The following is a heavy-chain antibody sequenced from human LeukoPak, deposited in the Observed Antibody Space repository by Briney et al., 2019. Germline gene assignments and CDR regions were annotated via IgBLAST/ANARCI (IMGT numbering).Heavy chain of an antibody. CDR3: ARGFGNVRGVT. CDR1: GGSLSGDY. V-gene: IGHV4-34*01. Sequence: SETLSLTCAVSGGSLSGDYWSWIRQSPGKGLEWIGEINHSGNTNYNPSLKSRATMSVDTSKNQISLKLSSVTAADTAVYYCARGFGNVRGVTWGQGTLVTVSS. J-gene: IGHJ5*02. CDR2: INHSGNT. D-gene: IGHD3-10*01.